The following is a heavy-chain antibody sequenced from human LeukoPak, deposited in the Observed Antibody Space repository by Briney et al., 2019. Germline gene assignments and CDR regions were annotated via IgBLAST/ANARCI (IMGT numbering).Heavy chain of an antibody. CDR2: IYYSGST. Sequence: SQTLSLTCTVSGGSISSGGYYWSWIRQHPGKGLEWIGYIYYSGSTYYNPSLKSRVTISVDTSKNQFSLRLSSVTAADTAAYYCASRGSNGAFDIWGQGTMVTVSS. V-gene: IGHV4-30-4*08. CDR1: GGSISSGGYY. J-gene: IGHJ3*02. CDR3: ASRGSNGAFDI. D-gene: IGHD1-26*01.